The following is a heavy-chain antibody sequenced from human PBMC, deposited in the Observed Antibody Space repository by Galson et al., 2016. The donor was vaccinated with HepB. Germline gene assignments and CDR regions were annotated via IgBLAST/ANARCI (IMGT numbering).Heavy chain of an antibody. D-gene: IGHD2-2*01. CDR3: ATQSASTKCYWCFDP. J-gene: IGHJ5*02. V-gene: IGHV3-53*01. Sequence: SLRLSCAASGFTVSNLYMTWVRQAPGKGLEWVALIYNSGRKTYADSGKGRFIISRDNSKNMMFLQMNNLRADDTAVYYCATQSASTKCYWCFDPWGQGTLVTVSS. CDR2: IYNSGRK. CDR1: GFTVSNLY.